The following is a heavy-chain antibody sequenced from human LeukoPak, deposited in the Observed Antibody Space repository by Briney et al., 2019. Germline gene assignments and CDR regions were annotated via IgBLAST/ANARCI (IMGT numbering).Heavy chain of an antibody. CDR1: GGSFSGYY. CDR2: INHSGST. CDR3: ARGRQTPTYNWFDP. J-gene: IGHJ5*02. Sequence: SETLSLTCAVYGGSFSGYYWSWIRQPPGKGLEWIGEINHSGSTNYNPSLKCRVTISVDTSKNQFSLKLSSVTAADTAVYYCARGRQTPTYNWFDPWGQGTLVTVSS. V-gene: IGHV4-34*01.